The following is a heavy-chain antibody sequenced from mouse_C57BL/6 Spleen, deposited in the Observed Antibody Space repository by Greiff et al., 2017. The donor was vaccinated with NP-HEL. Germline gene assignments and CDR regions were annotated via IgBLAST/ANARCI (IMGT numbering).Heavy chain of an antibody. CDR1: GYTFTSYW. D-gene: IGHD1-1*01. V-gene: IGHV1-64*01. CDR2: IHPNSGST. Sequence: QVQLQQPGAELVKPGASVKLSCKASGYTFTSYWMHWVKQRPGQGLEWIGMIHPNSGSTNYNEKFKSKATLTVDKSSITAYMQLSSLTSEDSAVYYGARSVTTVSGGYFDYWGQGTTLTVSS. CDR3: ARSVTTVSGGYFDY. J-gene: IGHJ2*01.